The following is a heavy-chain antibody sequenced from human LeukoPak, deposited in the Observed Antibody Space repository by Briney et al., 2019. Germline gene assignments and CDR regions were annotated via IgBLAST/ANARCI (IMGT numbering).Heavy chain of an antibody. J-gene: IGHJ4*02. Sequence: GGSLRLSCAASGFTFSSYGMPWVRQAPGKGLEWVAVIWYDGSNKYCADSVKGRFTISRDNSKNTLYLQMNSLRAEDTAVYYCARDYGSGSFRSAPFDYWGQGTLVTVSS. CDR3: ARDYGSGSFRSAPFDY. V-gene: IGHV3-33*01. D-gene: IGHD3-10*01. CDR2: IWYDGSNK. CDR1: GFTFSSYG.